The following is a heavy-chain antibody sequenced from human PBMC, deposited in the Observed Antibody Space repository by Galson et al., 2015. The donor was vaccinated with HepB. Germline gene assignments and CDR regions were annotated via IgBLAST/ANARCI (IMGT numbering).Heavy chain of an antibody. V-gene: IGHV1-3*01. CDR1: GYTFTSYA. CDR3: AREWKAAAGSYYYYYYYMDV. Sequence: SVKVSCKASGYTFTSYAMHWVRQAPGQRLEWMGWINAGNGNTKYSQKFQGRVTITRDTSASTAYMELSSLGSEDTAVYYCAREWKAAAGSYYYYYYYMDVWGKGTTVTVSS. CDR2: INAGNGNT. D-gene: IGHD6-13*01. J-gene: IGHJ6*03.